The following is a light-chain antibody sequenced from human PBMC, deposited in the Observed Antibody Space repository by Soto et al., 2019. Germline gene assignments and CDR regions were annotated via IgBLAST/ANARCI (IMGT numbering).Light chain of an antibody. CDR3: AAWDHSLNGLYV. J-gene: IGLJ1*01. CDR1: SSNIGSYT. CDR2: SNN. V-gene: IGLV1-44*01. Sequence: QPVLTQPPSASGTPGQRVTISCSGSSSNIGSYTVNWYQQLPGTAPKLFIYSNNQRPSGVPDRFSGSKSGTSASLAISGLQSEDEADYYCAAWDHSLNGLYVFGTGTKLTVL.